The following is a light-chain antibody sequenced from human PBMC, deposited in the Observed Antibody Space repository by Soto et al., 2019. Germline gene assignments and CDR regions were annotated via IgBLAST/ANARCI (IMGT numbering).Light chain of an antibody. Sequence: SYELTQPPSVSVAPGQTARITCGGDNIGSKSVHWYQQKPGQAPVLVVYDGGDRPSAIPALFSGSNSGNTATLTISLVSSRSSASSSCQVWDRTSDHSYVFGTGTKVTVL. V-gene: IGLV3-21*02. CDR3: QVWDRTSDHSYV. J-gene: IGLJ1*01. CDR1: NIGSKS. CDR2: DGG.